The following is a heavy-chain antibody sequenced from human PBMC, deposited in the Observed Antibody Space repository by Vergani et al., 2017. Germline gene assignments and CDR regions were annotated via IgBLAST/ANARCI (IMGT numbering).Heavy chain of an antibody. Sequence: QVHLVESGGGVVQPGRSLRLSCVVSGFTSSYYGMHGVRQPPGKGLEWVAVISYDGTQKYYADSVKGRFTISRDNSKSTLYLQMNSLRTEDTAVYYCATKSCGTPGCQIGYFREWGQGTLVTVSS. D-gene: IGHD1-1*01. CDR2: ISYDGTQK. V-gene: IGHV3-30*03. CDR3: ATKSCGTPGCQIGYFRE. CDR1: GFTSSYYG. J-gene: IGHJ1*01.